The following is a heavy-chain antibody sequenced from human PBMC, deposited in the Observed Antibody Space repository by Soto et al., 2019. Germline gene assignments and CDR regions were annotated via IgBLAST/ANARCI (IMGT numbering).Heavy chain of an antibody. CDR1: GGSFSGYY. CDR2: INHSGST. V-gene: IGHV4-34*01. Sequence: SETLSLTCAVYGGSFSGYYWSWIRQPPGKGLEWIGEINHSGSTNYNASLKSRVTISVDTSKNQFSLKLSSVTAADTAVYYCARTVRWHFWSGYYYYGMDVWGQGTTVTISS. CDR3: ARTVRWHFWSGYYYYGMDV. D-gene: IGHD3-3*02. J-gene: IGHJ6*02.